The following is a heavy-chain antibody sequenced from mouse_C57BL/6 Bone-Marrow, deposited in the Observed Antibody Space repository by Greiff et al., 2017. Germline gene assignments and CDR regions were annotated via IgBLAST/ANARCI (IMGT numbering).Heavy chain of an antibody. V-gene: IGHV1-39*01. Sequence: EVKLQESGPELVKPGASVKISCKASGYSFTDYNMNWVKQSNGKSLEWIGVINPNYGTTSYNQKFKGKATLTVDQSSSTAYMQLNSLTSEDSAVYYCARCHITTVVATDAMDYWGQGTSVTVSS. CDR3: ARCHITTVVATDAMDY. CDR2: INPNYGTT. CDR1: GYSFTDYN. D-gene: IGHD1-1*01. J-gene: IGHJ4*01.